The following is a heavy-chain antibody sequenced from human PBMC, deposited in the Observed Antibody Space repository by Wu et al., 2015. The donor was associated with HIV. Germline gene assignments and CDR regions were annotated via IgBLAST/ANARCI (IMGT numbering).Heavy chain of an antibody. CDR2: LIPMYGTA. CDR3: AGGGGRTSMDPFDF. Sequence: QVQLLQSGAEVKNPGSSVRVSCKTSGATFISYALRLGATRPLDEGLEWMGRLIPMYGTANYAQRFQGRVTITADESTSTAYMDVSSLRYDDTAVYYCAGGGGRTSMDPFDFWGQGTLVTVSS. J-gene: IGHJ4*02. D-gene: IGHD5-18*01. CDR1: GATFISYA. V-gene: IGHV1-69*13.